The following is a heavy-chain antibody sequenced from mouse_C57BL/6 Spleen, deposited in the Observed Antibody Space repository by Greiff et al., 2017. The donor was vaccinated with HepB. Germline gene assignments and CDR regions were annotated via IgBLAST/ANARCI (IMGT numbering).Heavy chain of an antibody. Sequence: EVQGVESGGGLVKPGGSLKLSCAASGFTFSSYAMSWVRQTPEKRLEWVATISDGGSYTYYPDNVKGRVTISRDNAKNNLYLQMSHLKSEDTAMYYCARVTYYGNYLYYFDYWGQGTTLTVSS. CDR1: GFTFSSYA. CDR2: ISDGGSYT. V-gene: IGHV5-4*01. J-gene: IGHJ2*01. CDR3: ARVTYYGNYLYYFDY. D-gene: IGHD2-10*01.